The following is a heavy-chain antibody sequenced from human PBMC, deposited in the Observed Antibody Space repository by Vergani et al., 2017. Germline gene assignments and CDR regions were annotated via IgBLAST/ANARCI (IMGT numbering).Heavy chain of an antibody. V-gene: IGHV4-61*02. J-gene: IGHJ6*02. CDR2: IYTSGST. Sequence: QVQLQESGPGLVKPSQTLSLTCTVSGGSISSGSYYWSWIRQPAGKGLEWIGRIYTSGSTHYNPSLKSRVTISVDTSKNQFSLKLSSVTAADTAVYYCARELLYYEDSSPIPNMQYYYYGMDVWGQGTTVTVSS. D-gene: IGHD3-22*01. CDR3: ARELLYYEDSSPIPNMQYYYYGMDV. CDR1: GGSISSGSYY.